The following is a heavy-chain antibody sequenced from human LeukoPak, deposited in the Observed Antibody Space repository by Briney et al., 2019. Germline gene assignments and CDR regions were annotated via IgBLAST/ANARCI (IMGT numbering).Heavy chain of an antibody. D-gene: IGHD3-3*01. V-gene: IGHV4-59*01. J-gene: IGHJ3*02. CDR2: IYYSGST. CDR3: ARGITIFGVVIVPLWAFDI. Sequence: PSETLSLTCTVSGGSISSYYWSWIRQPPGKGLEWIGYIYYSGSTNYNPSLKSRVTISVDTSKNQFSLKLSSVTAADTAVYYCARGITIFGVVIVPLWAFDIWGQGTMVTVSS. CDR1: GGSISSYY.